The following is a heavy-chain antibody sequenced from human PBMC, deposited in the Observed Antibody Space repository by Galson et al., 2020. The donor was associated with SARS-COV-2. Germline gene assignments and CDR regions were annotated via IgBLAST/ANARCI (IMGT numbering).Heavy chain of an antibody. CDR1: GYSVSTTNY. D-gene: IGHD3-22*01. V-gene: IGHV4-38-2*02. J-gene: IGHJ2*01. CDR3: ARQGVNMIVLVTVLCWYFDL. CDR2: VYPSGTT. Sequence: SETLSLTCTVSGYSVSTTNYWGWVRQPPGRGLEWIGSVYPSGTTYYNPSLKSRVTISVDTSKNQFSLRLDSVTAADTALYYCARQGVNMIVLVTVLCWYFDLWGRGTLVTVSS.